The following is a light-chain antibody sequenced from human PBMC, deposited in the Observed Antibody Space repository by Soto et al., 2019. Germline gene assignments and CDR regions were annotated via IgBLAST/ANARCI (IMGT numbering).Light chain of an antibody. V-gene: IGLV2-14*01. CDR1: SSDVVGYDL. CDR2: DFS. Sequence: QSALTQPASVSRSPGQSITISCTGTSSDVVGYDLVSWYQQYPGKAPKLVIYDFSDRPSGVSNLISGSKSGNTASMTVSGLQAEDEADYYCSSYSSSSTSVLFGGGTKVTVL. CDR3: SSYSSSSTSVL. J-gene: IGLJ2*01.